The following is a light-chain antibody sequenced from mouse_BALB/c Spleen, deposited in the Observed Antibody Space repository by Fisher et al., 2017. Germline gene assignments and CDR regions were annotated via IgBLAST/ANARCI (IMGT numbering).Light chain of an antibody. CDR3: QQYSGYPFT. V-gene: IGKV4-57-1*01. CDR2: STS. J-gene: IGKJ4*01. Sequence: DIVLTQSPAIMSASPGEKVTMTCSASSSVSSSYLHWYQQKSGASPKLWIYSTSNLASGVPARFSGSGSGTSYSLTISSVEAEDAATYYCQQYSGYPFTFGSGTKLEIK. CDR1: SSVSSSY.